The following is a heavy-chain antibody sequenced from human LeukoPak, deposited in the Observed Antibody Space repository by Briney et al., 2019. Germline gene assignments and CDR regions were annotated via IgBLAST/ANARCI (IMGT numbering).Heavy chain of an antibody. CDR2: INWNGGST. J-gene: IGHJ4*02. CDR1: GFTFDDYG. Sequence: GGSLRLSCAASGFTFDDYGMSWVRQAPGKELEWVSGINWNGGSTGYADSVKGRFTISRDNAKNSLYLQMNSLRAEDTALYYCARGNSGYYRNTKFDYWGQGTLVTVSS. D-gene: IGHD3-22*01. V-gene: IGHV3-20*04. CDR3: ARGNSGYYRNTKFDY.